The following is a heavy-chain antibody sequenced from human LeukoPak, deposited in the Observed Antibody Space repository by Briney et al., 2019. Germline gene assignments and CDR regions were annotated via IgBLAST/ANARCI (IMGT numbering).Heavy chain of an antibody. CDR3: ARRYFDWSRSEYFDY. CDR2: IYYSGSA. V-gene: IGHV4-39*07. Sequence: PSETLSLTCTVSGGSISSSKYYWGWIRQPPGKGLEWIGSIYYSGSAYYNPSLKSRVTISVDMSKNQFSLKLSSVTAADTAVYYCARRYFDWSRSEYFDYWGQGTLVTVSS. J-gene: IGHJ4*02. CDR1: GGSISSSKYY. D-gene: IGHD3-9*01.